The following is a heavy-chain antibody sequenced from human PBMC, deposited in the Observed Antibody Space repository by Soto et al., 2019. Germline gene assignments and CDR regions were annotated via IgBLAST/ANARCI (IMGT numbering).Heavy chain of an antibody. CDR1: AGSINSGGYY. Sequence: QVQLQESGPGLVKPSQTLSLTCAVSAGSINSGGYYWSWLRQPPGKGLEWMGYIYYSGTAYYNPSLKSRVTRSVDTSKNQFSLRLTSVTAADTAVYYCARTMPRVPHAFDFWGQGTMVTVSS. D-gene: IGHD2-2*01. J-gene: IGHJ3*01. CDR2: IYYSGTA. V-gene: IGHV4-30-4*01. CDR3: ARTMPRVPHAFDF.